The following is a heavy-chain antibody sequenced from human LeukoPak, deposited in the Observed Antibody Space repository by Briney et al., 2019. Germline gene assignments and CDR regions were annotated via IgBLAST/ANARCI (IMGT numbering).Heavy chain of an antibody. CDR1: GGSLSSYY. CDR2: IYYSGST. CDR3: AREVGYCSGGSCYSYFDY. V-gene: IGHV4-59*01. Sequence: SETLSLTCTGPGGSLSSYYWSWVRQPPGEGPGWVGDIYYSGSTNYNASLTNRVTISVDTSKNQFSLKLSSVTAADTAVYYCAREVGYCSGGSCYSYFDYWGQGTLVTVSS. D-gene: IGHD2-15*01. J-gene: IGHJ4*02.